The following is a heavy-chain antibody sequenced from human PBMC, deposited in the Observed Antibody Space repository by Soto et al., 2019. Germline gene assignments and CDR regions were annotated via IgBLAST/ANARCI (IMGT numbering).Heavy chain of an antibody. J-gene: IGHJ4*02. CDR3: VRGGGGYGNGMIDY. V-gene: IGHV4-59*01. D-gene: IGHD5-18*01. CDR1: GGSISNYY. CDR2: IYYIGTT. Sequence: QVQLQESGPGLVKPSETLSLTCTVSGGSISNYYWSWIRQSPGKGLEWIGYIYYIGTTNYNPSLKSRVTISLDMSKNQVSMKLSSVTAADTAVYYCVRGGGGYGNGMIDYWGQGTLVTVSS.